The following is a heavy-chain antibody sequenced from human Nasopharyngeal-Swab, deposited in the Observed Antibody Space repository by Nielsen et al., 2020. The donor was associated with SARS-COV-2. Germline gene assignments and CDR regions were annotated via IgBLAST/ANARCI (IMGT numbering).Heavy chain of an antibody. Sequence: GESLKISCEGSGYSFSNYWISWVRQVPGKGLEWMGKVDPSDSYTDYSPSLRGHVIISVDRSISTAYLQWSSLKASDTAMYYCARQYQNYFGSGDYHGAFDIWGQGTMVTVSS. CDR2: VDPSDSYT. D-gene: IGHD3-10*01. CDR1: GYSFSNYW. J-gene: IGHJ3*02. CDR3: ARQYQNYFGSGDYHGAFDI. V-gene: IGHV5-10-1*01.